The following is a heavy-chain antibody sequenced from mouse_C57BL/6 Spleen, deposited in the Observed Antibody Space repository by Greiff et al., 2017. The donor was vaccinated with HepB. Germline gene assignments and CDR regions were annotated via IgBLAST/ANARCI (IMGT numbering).Heavy chain of an antibody. V-gene: IGHV1-52*01. CDR1: GYTFTSYW. Sequence: QVQLQQPGAELVRPGSSVKLSCKASGYTFTSYWMHWVKQRPRQGLEWIGNIDPSDSETHYNQKFKDKATLTVDKSSSTAYMQLSSLTSEDSAVYYCARGQLRLQGYYYAMDYWGQGTSVTVSS. CDR2: IDPSDSET. CDR3: ARGQLRLQGYYYAMDY. J-gene: IGHJ4*01. D-gene: IGHD3-2*02.